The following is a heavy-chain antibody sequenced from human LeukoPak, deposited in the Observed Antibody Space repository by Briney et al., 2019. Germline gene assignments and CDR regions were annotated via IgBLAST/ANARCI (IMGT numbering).Heavy chain of an antibody. Sequence: PGGSLRLSCAASGFTFSSYSMNWVRQAPGKGLEWVSSISSSSSYIYYADSVKGRFTISRDNSKNTLYLQMNSLRAEDTAVYYCARVSFSSGSPIDYWGQGTLVTVSS. V-gene: IGHV3-21*01. CDR2: ISSSSSYI. J-gene: IGHJ4*02. CDR1: GFTFSSYS. D-gene: IGHD3-22*01. CDR3: ARVSFSSGSPIDY.